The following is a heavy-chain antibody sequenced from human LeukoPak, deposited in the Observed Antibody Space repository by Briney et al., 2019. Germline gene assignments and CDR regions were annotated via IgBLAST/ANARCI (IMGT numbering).Heavy chain of an antibody. Sequence: GGSLRLSCAASGFTLSSYAMSWVRQAPGKGLEWVSAISDSGNTYHADSVKGRFTISRDSSKNTLFLQMNRLRPEDAAVYYCARENAVAGLGFAFDIWGQGTMVTVSS. CDR2: ISDSGNT. D-gene: IGHD6-19*01. CDR1: GFTLSSYA. J-gene: IGHJ3*02. CDR3: ARENAVAGLGFAFDI. V-gene: IGHV3-23*01.